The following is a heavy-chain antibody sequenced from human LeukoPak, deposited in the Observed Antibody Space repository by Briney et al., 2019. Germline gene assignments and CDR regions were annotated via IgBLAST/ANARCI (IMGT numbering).Heavy chain of an antibody. V-gene: IGHV1-18*01. CDR3: ARGTDCSSTSCYPLFDY. CDR2: ISAYNGNT. J-gene: IGHJ4*02. D-gene: IGHD2-2*01. Sequence: ASVTVSCKASGYTFTSYGISWVRQATGQGLEWMGWISAYNGNTNYAQKLQGRVTMTTDTSTSTAYMELRSLRSDDTAVYYCARGTDCSSTSCYPLFDYWGQGTLVTVSS. CDR1: GYTFTSYG.